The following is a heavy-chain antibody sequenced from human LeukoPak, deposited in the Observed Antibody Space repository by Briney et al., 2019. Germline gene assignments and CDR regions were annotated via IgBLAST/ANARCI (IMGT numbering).Heavy chain of an antibody. D-gene: IGHD6-19*01. CDR3: TRDPPEFSAGWYAGY. CDR1: GFNFGDYA. V-gene: IGHV3-49*04. J-gene: IGHJ4*02. CDR2: IRSKAHGGTT. Sequence: GSLRLSCIGSGFNFGDYAISWVRQTPGKGLEWVSLIRSKAHGGTTEYAASVKGRFNMSRDDSKSIAYLQMNSLKTEDTALYYCTRDPPEFSAGWYAGYWGQGTLVTVSS.